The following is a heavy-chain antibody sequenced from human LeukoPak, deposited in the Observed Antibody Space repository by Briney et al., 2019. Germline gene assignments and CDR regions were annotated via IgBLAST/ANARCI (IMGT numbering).Heavy chain of an antibody. J-gene: IGHJ4*02. D-gene: IGHD3-10*01. CDR1: EFIFWAYW. CDR3: VRSLERFGTRDY. CDR2: INQDGTEK. V-gene: IGHV3-7*01. Sequence: GGSLRLSCAASEFIFWAYWMTWVRQAPGKGLEWVAHINQDGTEKYYMDSVKGRFAISRDNAKKSLFLQMNSLTAEDTALYYCVRSLERFGTRDYWGQGTLVTVSS.